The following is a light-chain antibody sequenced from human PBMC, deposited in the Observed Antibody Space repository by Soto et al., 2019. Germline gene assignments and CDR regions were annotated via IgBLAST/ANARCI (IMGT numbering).Light chain of an antibody. CDR3: QQYGRSPPFT. CDR2: GAS. J-gene: IGKJ2*01. V-gene: IGKV3-20*01. CDR1: QSVSSAY. Sequence: EIVLKQSPGTLSLSPGERATLSCRASQSVSSAYLAWYQHKPGQAPRLLIYGASNRATGIPDRFSGSGSGTDFTLTISRLEPEYFAVYFCQQYGRSPPFTFGQGTNVEIK.